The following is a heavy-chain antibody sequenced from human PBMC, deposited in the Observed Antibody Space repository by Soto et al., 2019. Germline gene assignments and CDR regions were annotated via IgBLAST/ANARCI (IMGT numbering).Heavy chain of an antibody. D-gene: IGHD3-16*02. V-gene: IGHV1-8*01. Sequence: ASVTVSCTASVYTFTSYDIKWVRQAPGQGLEWMGWMNPNSGNTGYAQKFQGRVTMTRNTSISTAYMELSSLRSEDTAVYYCARVSAGYIWGSYRPAADAFDIWGQGTMVTGSS. CDR2: MNPNSGNT. J-gene: IGHJ3*02. CDR1: VYTFTSYD. CDR3: ARVSAGYIWGSYRPAADAFDI.